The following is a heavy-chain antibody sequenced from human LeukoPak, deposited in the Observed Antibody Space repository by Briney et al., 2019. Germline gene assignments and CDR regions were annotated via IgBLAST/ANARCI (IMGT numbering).Heavy chain of an antibody. CDR3: ARSGEVWPPFY. D-gene: IGHD2-15*01. V-gene: IGHV3-7*05. CDR1: GFTFSSYW. J-gene: IGHJ4*02. CDR2: IKQDGSEK. Sequence: GGSLRLSCAASGFTFSSYWMSWVRQAPGKGLEWVANIKQDGSEKYYVDSVKGRFTISRNNAKNSLYLQMNSLRAEDTAVYYCARSGEVWPPFYWGQGTLVTVSS.